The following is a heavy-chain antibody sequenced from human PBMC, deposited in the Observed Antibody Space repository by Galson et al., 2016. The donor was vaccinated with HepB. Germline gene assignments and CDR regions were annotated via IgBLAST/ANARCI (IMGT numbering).Heavy chain of an antibody. CDR1: GSTFSNFW. CDR2: IKKDGSEK. J-gene: IGHJ4*02. D-gene: IGHD3-10*01. V-gene: IGHV3-7*03. Sequence: SLRLSCAASGSTFSNFWMSWVRQAPGKGLEWVANIKKDGSEKYYVDSVVGRFTISRDNAKNSLYLQMNSLRAEDTAVYYCAKDLRVPAYSGSGSYWGQGTLVTVSS. CDR3: AKDLRVPAYSGSGSY.